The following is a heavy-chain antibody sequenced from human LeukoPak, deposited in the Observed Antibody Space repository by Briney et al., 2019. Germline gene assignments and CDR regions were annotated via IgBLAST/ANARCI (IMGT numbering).Heavy chain of an antibody. J-gene: IGHJ3*02. D-gene: IGHD2-2*01. CDR2: INPNNGGT. CDR3: ARGKGYCSSTSCRTGAFDI. CDR1: GYTFTDHY. V-gene: IGHV1-2*02. Sequence: ASVKVSCKASGYTFTDHYMHWVRQAPGQGLEWMGWINPNNGGTDCAKKFQGRVTMTRDTSISTAYMELISLISDDTAVYYCARGKGYCSSTSCRTGAFDIWGQGTMVTVSS.